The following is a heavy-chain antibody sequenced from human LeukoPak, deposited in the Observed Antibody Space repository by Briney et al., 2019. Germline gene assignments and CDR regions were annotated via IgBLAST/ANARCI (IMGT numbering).Heavy chain of an antibody. D-gene: IGHD3-10*01. CDR1: GYTFTSYY. CDR3: ARDSFGALGEYYYYYGMDV. Sequence: ASVKVSCKASGYTFTSYYMHWVRQAPGQGLEWMGIINPSGGSTSYAQKFQGRVTMTRDTSTSTVYMELSSLRSEDTAVYYCARDSFGALGEYYYYYGMDVWGQGTLVTVSS. CDR2: INPSGGST. V-gene: IGHV1-46*01. J-gene: IGHJ6*02.